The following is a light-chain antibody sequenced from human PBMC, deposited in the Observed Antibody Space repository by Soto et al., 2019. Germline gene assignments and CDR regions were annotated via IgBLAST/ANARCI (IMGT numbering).Light chain of an antibody. CDR3: QQYFEWPPMT. CDR1: ETVATN. Sequence: VMTQSPATLSVSPGERATLSCWASETVATNLAWYQQRPGQAPRLLISGASTRAAGISDRFRGSGSGTEFTLTISSLRSEDSAIYYCQQYFEWPPMTFGQGTKMEI. V-gene: IGKV3-15*01. CDR2: GAS. J-gene: IGKJ1*01.